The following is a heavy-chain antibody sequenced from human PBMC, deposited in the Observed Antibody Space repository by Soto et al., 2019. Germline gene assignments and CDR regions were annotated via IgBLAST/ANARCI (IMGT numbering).Heavy chain of an antibody. J-gene: IGHJ4*02. CDR3: VRVYGRSSCFFDS. CDR1: GYSLTSGYH. V-gene: IGHV4-38-2*01. D-gene: IGHD6-6*01. CDR2: IYHSGTT. Sequence: PSETLSLTCGVSGYSLTSGYHWGWIRQPPGKGLEWIGTIYHSGTTYYNPSLMSRVTMSVDTSKKQFSLKVTSATAADTAVYFCVRVYGRSSCFFDSRGQGTLVTVSS.